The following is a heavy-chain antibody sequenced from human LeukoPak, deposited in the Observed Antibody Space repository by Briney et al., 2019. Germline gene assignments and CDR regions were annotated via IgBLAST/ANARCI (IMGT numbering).Heavy chain of an antibody. D-gene: IGHD3-22*01. CDR3: ARAAYSSGPSPRNWFDP. CDR1: GYTLTELS. J-gene: IGHJ5*02. V-gene: IGHV1-24*01. Sequence: ASVKVSCKVSGYTLTELSMHWVRQAPGKGLEWMGGFDPEDGETIYAQKFQGRVTMTRDMSTSTIYMELSSLRSEDTAVYYCARAAYSSGPSPRNWFDPWGQGTLVTVSS. CDR2: FDPEDGET.